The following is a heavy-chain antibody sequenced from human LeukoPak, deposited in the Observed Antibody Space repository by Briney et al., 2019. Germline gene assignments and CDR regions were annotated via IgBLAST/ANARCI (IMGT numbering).Heavy chain of an antibody. CDR1: GYTFTSYD. CDR3: VRFSGYSSSWYGIDP. CDR2: MNPNSGNT. J-gene: IGHJ5*02. Sequence: ASVKVSCKASGYTFTSYDINWVRQATGQGLEWMGWMNPNSGNTGYAQKFQGRVTMTRNTSISTAYMELSSLRSEDTAVYYCVRFSGYSSSWYGIDPWGQGTLVTVSS. V-gene: IGHV1-8*01. D-gene: IGHD6-13*01.